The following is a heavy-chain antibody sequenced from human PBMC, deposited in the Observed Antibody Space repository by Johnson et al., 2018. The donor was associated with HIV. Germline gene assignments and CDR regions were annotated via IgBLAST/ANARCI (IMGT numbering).Heavy chain of an antibody. Sequence: LLVESGGGVVQPGTSLRLSCTASGFAFSSYALHWVRQAPGKGLEWVAVISYDGRDAYYADSVKGRFTSSRDNSKNTLYLQMNSLRPEDSAVYYCATLWFGEVSVYDAFDVWGQGTMVTVSS. D-gene: IGHD3-10*01. V-gene: IGHV3-30*04. CDR2: ISYDGRDA. CDR3: ATLWFGEVSVYDAFDV. J-gene: IGHJ3*01. CDR1: GFAFSSYA.